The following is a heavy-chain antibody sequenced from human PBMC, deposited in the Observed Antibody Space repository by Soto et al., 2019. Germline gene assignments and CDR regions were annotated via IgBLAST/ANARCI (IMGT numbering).Heavy chain of an antibody. J-gene: IGHJ4*02. CDR3: ARHHYDFLIDY. V-gene: IGHV4-39*01. D-gene: IGHD3-3*01. CDR1: GGSISSSSYY. CDR2: IYYSGST. Sequence: QLQLQESGPGLVKPSETLSLTCTVSGGSISSSSYYWGWIRQPPGKGLEWIGNIYYSGSTYYNPYLKSRVTISVDTSQNQFSLRLSSVTAADTALYYCARHHYDFLIDYWGQGTLVTVSS.